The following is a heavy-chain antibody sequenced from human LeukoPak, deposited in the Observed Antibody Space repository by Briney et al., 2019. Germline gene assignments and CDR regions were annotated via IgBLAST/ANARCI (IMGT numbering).Heavy chain of an antibody. V-gene: IGHV1-46*01. Sequence: ASVKVSCKASGYTFISYYIHWVRQAPGQGLEWMGIINPSGSSTNYAQKFQGRVTMTRETSTSTVFMELSSLRSEDTAVYYCATDMGIAAAGPGYWGQGTLVTVSS. CDR1: GYTFISYY. CDR2: INPSGSST. D-gene: IGHD6-13*01. CDR3: ATDMGIAAAGPGY. J-gene: IGHJ4*02.